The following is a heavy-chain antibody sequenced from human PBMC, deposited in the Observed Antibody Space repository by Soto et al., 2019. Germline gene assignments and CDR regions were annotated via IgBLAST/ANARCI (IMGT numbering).Heavy chain of an antibody. J-gene: IGHJ6*02. CDR3: ARDPNYDFWSGGYYGMDV. CDR1: GYTFTGYY. V-gene: IGHV1-2*02. D-gene: IGHD3-3*01. CDR2: INPNSGGT. Sequence: GASVKVSCKASGYTFTGYYMHWVRQAPGQGLEWMGWINPNSGGTNYAQKFQGRVTMTRDTSISTAYMELSRLRSDDTAVYYGARDPNYDFWSGGYYGMDVWGQGTTVTVSS.